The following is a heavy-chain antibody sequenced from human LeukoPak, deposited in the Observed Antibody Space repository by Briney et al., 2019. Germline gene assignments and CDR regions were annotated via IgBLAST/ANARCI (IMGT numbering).Heavy chain of an antibody. CDR1: GGSISGYY. V-gene: IGHV4-59*01. J-gene: IGHJ4*02. D-gene: IGHD2-15*01. CDR3: ARDSLGGGSI. Sequence: SQTLSLTCTVSGGSISGYYWGWIRQPAGKGLEWIGYIYYSGSTNYNPSLKSRVTISVDTSKNQFSLKLSSVTAADTAVYYCARDSLGGGSIWGQGTLVTVSS. CDR2: IYYSGST.